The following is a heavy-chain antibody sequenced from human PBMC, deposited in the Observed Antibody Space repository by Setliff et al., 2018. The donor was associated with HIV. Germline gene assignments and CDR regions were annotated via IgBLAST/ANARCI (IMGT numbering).Heavy chain of an antibody. CDR1: GGSISNFY. CDR3: AGCSGGSCPFDAFDI. V-gene: IGHV4-4*09. CDR2: IYTSGST. Sequence: SETLSLTCSVSGGSISNFYWSWIRQPPGKGLEWVGHIYTSGSTNYNPSLKSRVTISVDTSKNQFSLKLSSVTAADTAVYYCAGCSGGSCPFDAFDIWGQGTMVTVSS. D-gene: IGHD2-15*01. J-gene: IGHJ3*02.